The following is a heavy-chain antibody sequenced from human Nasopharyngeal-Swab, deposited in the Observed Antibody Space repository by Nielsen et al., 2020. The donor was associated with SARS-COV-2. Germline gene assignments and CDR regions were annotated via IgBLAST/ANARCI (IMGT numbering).Heavy chain of an antibody. Sequence: ASVKVSCKASGYTFTSYGISWVRQAPGQGLEWMGWISAYNGNTNYAQKLQGTVTMTTDTYTSTAYMELRSLRPDDTAVYYFARELYDSSVHFDYWGQGTLVTVSS. J-gene: IGHJ4*02. V-gene: IGHV1-18*01. CDR2: ISAYNGNT. D-gene: IGHD3-22*01. CDR3: ARELYDSSVHFDY. CDR1: GYTFTSYG.